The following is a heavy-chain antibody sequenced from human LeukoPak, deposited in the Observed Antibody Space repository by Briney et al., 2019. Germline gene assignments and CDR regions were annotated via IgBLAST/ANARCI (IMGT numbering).Heavy chain of an antibody. V-gene: IGHV3-73*01. CDR3: TRPRSSYYDFWSGRNWFDP. Sequence: GGSLRLSCAASGFTFSGSAMHWVRQASGKGLEWVGRIRSKANSYATAYAASVKGRFTISRDDSKNTAYLQMNSLKTEDTAVYYCTRPRSSYYDFWSGRNWFDPWGQGTLVTVSS. D-gene: IGHD3-3*01. J-gene: IGHJ5*02. CDR1: GFTFSGSA. CDR2: IRSKANSYAT.